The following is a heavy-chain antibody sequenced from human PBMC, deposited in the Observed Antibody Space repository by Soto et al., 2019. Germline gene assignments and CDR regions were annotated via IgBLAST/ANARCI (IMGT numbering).Heavy chain of an antibody. D-gene: IGHD4-17*01. CDR1: GYTFSGYA. V-gene: IGHV1-18*01. CDR2: ISAYNGNT. Sequence: QVQLVQSGAEVKKPGASVKVSCEASGYTFSGYAMGWVRQAPGQGLEWMGWISAYNGNTDYAQKFQGRVTMTTDTSTSTAYMELRSLTSDDTAVYYCARPFGDYGDYAWSLRYWGQGTLVTVSS. J-gene: IGHJ4*02. CDR3: ARPFGDYGDYAWSLRY.